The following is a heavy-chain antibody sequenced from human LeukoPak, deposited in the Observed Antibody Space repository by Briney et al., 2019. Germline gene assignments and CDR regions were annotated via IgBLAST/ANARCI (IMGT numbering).Heavy chain of an antibody. V-gene: IGHV4-34*01. D-gene: IGHD2-2*01. CDR3: ARIVVVSAAQYNWLDP. Sequence: SETLSLTCAVYGGSFSGYYWSWIRQSPGKGLEWIGEINHSGTTNYNPSLKSRVTISVDTSKNQLSLKLRSVTAADTAVYYCARIVVVSAAQYNWLDPWGQGTLVTVSS. J-gene: IGHJ5*02. CDR2: INHSGTT. CDR1: GGSFSGYY.